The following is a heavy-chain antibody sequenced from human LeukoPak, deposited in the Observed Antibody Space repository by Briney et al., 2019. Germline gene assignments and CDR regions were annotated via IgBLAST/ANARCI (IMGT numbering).Heavy chain of an antibody. CDR2: MNPNSGTT. CDR1: GYTLTSYG. CDR3: ATSLYYSDTLDI. D-gene: IGHD1-26*01. Sequence: ASVKVSCKASGYTLTSYGINWVRQATGQGLEWLGWMNPNSGTTGYAQKFQGRVTMTRNTSINTAYMELSSLRSEDTAVYYCATSLYYSDTLDIWGQGTLVTVSS. V-gene: IGHV1-8*01. J-gene: IGHJ3*02.